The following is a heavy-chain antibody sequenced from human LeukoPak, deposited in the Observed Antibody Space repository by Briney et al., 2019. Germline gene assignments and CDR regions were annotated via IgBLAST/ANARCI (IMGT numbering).Heavy chain of an antibody. CDR1: GFTFSSYA. J-gene: IGHJ4*02. CDR3: ASDSYGSGFGY. Sequence: PGGSLRLSCAASGFTFSSYAMSWVRQAPGKGLVWVSVIYSGGSTYYADSVKGRFTISRDNPKNTLYLQMNSLRAEDTAVYYCASDSYGSGFGYWGQGTLVTVSS. V-gene: IGHV3-53*01. D-gene: IGHD3-3*01. CDR2: IYSGGST.